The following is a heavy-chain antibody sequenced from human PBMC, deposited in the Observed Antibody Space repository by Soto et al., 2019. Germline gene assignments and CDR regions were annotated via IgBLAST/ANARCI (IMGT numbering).Heavy chain of an antibody. CDR3: ARQANWGFKQFDY. J-gene: IGHJ4*02. CDR2: ISAYNGNT. D-gene: IGHD7-27*01. Sequence: QVQLVQSGAEVKKPGASVKVSCKASGYTFTSYGITGVRQAPEQGLEWMGWISAYNGNTNYAQKLQGRVTMTTDTSTSPAYMERRRLRYDDTAAYYGARQANWGFKQFDYWGQGTLVTVSS. CDR1: GYTFTSYG. V-gene: IGHV1-18*01.